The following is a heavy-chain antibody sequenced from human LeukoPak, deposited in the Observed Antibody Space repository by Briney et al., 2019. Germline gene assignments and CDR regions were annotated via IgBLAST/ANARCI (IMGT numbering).Heavy chain of an antibody. Sequence: GESLQISCKGSGYHFTSCWIGWVRQMPGKGLEWMGIIYPGDSDTRYSPSFQGQVTISADKSISTAYLQWSSLKASDTAMYYCVRQSSGYYRSFDYWGQGTLVTVSS. D-gene: IGHD3-22*01. J-gene: IGHJ4*02. CDR3: VRQSSGYYRSFDY. CDR1: GYHFTSCW. V-gene: IGHV5-51*01. CDR2: IYPGDSDT.